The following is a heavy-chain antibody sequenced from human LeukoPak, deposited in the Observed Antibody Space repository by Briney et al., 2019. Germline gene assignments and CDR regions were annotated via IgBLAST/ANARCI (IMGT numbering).Heavy chain of an antibody. V-gene: IGHV3-30*01. CDR3: VRGRGSGSYLVDY. J-gene: IGHJ4*02. Sequence: GGSLRLCCAAPGFIFRDHSLHWVRLPPGKGLEWVALISSDDSNIRYADPVKGRFTISRDNSKNTVDLQLNSLRYEDTAVYYCVRGRGSGSYLVDYWGQGTLVTVSS. CDR2: ISSDDSNI. CDR1: GFIFRDHS. D-gene: IGHD1-26*01.